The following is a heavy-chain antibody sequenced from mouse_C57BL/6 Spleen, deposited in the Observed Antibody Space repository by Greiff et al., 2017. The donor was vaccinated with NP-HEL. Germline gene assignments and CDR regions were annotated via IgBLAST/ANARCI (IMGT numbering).Heavy chain of an antibody. CDR1: GYAFSSSW. D-gene: IGHD1-1*01. Sequence: VQLQQSGPELVKPGASVKISCKASGYAFSSSWMNWVKQRPGKGLEWIGRIYPGDGDTNYNGKFKGKATLTADKSSSTAYMQLSSLSSEDSAVYFCARVYYYGSRDYFDYWGQGTTLTVSS. CDR2: IYPGDGDT. CDR3: ARVYYYGSRDYFDY. J-gene: IGHJ2*01. V-gene: IGHV1-82*01.